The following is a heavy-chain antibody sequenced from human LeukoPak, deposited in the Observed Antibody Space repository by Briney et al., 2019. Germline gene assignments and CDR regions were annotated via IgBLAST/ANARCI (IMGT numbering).Heavy chain of an antibody. CDR3: ARYKRINGYYYGMDV. Sequence: PSETLSLTCTVSGGSISGYYWGWIRQPPGKGLDWIGYIYYSGTTNYNPSLESRVTISVGTSMNHFSLKLRSVTAADTGAYYCARYKRINGYYYGMDVWGQGTTVTVSS. D-gene: IGHD1-1*01. CDR1: GGSISGYY. J-gene: IGHJ6*02. V-gene: IGHV4-59*08. CDR2: IYYSGTT.